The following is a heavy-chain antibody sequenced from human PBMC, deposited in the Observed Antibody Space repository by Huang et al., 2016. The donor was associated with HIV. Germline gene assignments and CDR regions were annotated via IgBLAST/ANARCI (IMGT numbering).Heavy chain of an antibody. V-gene: IGHV3-74*01. CDR1: GFKFSNYW. CDR3: ARAGGFEI. CDR2: IKIDGRTT. D-gene: IGHD2-15*01. Sequence: EEHLVESGGGLVQPGGSLRLSCAASGFKFSNYWMQWVRQATGKGLMWVSRIKIDGRTTDYADSVKGRFTSSRDNAKNTLYLQMSSLTAEDTAIYYCARAGGFEIWGQGTVVTVSS. J-gene: IGHJ3*02.